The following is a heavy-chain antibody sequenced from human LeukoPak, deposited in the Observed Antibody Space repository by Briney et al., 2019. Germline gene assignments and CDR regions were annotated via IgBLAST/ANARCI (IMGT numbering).Heavy chain of an antibody. J-gene: IGHJ4*02. Sequence: GGSLRLSCAASGFTFSDYYMSWIRQAPGKGLEWVSYISSSGSTIYYADSVKGRFTTSRDNAKNSLYLQMNSLRAEDTAVYYCASPQVVTATVDYWGQGTLVTVSS. V-gene: IGHV3-11*01. D-gene: IGHD2-21*02. CDR1: GFTFSDYY. CDR2: ISSSGSTI. CDR3: ASPQVVTATVDY.